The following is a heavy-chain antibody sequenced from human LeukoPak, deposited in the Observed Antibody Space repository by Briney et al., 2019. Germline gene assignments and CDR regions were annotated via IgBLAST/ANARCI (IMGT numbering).Heavy chain of an antibody. CDR2: INHSGST. J-gene: IGHJ4*02. Sequence: PSETLSLTCTVSGGSISSYYWSWIRQPPGKGLEWIGEINHSGSTNYNPSLKSRVTISVDTSKNQFSLKLSSVTAADTAVYYCARGLYYDYVWGSYYVSYFDYWGQGTLVTVSS. CDR3: ARGLYYDYVWGSYYVSYFDY. V-gene: IGHV4-34*01. CDR1: GGSISSYY. D-gene: IGHD3-16*01.